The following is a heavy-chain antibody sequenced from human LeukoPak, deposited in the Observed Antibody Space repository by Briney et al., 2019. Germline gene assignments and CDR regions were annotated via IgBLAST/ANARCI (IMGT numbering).Heavy chain of an antibody. CDR1: DGSVSSYY. CDR2: ISYTGST. Sequence: SETLSLTCTVSDGSVSSYYWSWIRQPPGKGLEWIGYISYTGSTDYNPSLKSRVIMSVDTSKNQFSLELISVTAADTAVYYCARGRGNSYGFIDYWGQGTLVTVSS. CDR3: ARGRGNSYGFIDY. J-gene: IGHJ4*02. V-gene: IGHV4-59*02. D-gene: IGHD5-18*01.